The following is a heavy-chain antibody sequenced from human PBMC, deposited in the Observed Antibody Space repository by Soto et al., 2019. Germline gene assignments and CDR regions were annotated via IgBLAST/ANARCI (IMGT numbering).Heavy chain of an antibody. J-gene: IGHJ4*02. CDR2: IIPIFGTA. CDR1: GGTFSSYA. CDR3: AKAYYYGSGSYLEGGYYFDY. Sequence: ASVKVSCKASGGTFSSYAISWVRKAPGQGLEWMGGIIPIFGTANYAQKFQGRVTITADESTSTAYMELSSLRSEDTAVYYCAKAYYYGSGSYLEGGYYFDYWGQGTLVTVSS. V-gene: IGHV1-69*13. D-gene: IGHD3-10*01.